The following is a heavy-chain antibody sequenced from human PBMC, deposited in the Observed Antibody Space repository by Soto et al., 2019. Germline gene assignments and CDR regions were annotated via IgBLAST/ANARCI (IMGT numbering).Heavy chain of an antibody. V-gene: IGHV3-33*01. D-gene: IGHD3-3*02. CDR3: ARDDAFDNENGFDM. CDR2: IVSDGSAI. Sequence: GGSLRLSCAVSGFPFSFYGFHWVRQSPGRGLEWLGVIVSDGSAIYHADSLEGRFFISRDNSKDILYLQMNSLRVEDTAVYYCARDDAFDNENGFDMWGQGTMVTVSS. J-gene: IGHJ3*02. CDR1: GFPFSFYG.